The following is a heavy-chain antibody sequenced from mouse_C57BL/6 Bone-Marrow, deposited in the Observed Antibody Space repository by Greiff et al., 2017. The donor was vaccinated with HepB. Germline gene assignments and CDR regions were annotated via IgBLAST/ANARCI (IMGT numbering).Heavy chain of an antibody. Sequence: EVKLMESGPELVKPGASVKISCKASGYSFTDYNMNWVKQSNGKSLEWIGVINPNYGTTSYNQKFKGKATLTVDQSSSTAYMQLHSLTSEDSAVYYCARGCEEGWWFSGDGYSLGYFDVWGTGTTVTVSS. CDR2: INPNYGTT. CDR1: GYSFTDYN. CDR3: ARGCEEGWWFSGDGYSLGYFDV. V-gene: IGHV1-39*01. J-gene: IGHJ1*03. D-gene: IGHD2-3*01.